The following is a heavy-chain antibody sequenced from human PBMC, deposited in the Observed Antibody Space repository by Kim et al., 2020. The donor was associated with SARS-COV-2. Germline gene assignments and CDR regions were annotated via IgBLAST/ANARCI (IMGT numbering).Heavy chain of an antibody. Sequence: KGRCTISRDNAKNSLYLQMNSLRAEDTAVYYCARDRLGLVVVAAINYFDYWGQGTLVTVSS. CDR3: ARDRLGLVVVAAINYFDY. D-gene: IGHD2-15*01. J-gene: IGHJ4*02. V-gene: IGHV3-11*04.